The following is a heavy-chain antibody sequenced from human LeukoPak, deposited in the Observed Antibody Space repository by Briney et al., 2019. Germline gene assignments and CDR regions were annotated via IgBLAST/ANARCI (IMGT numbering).Heavy chain of an antibody. CDR3: ARGYYDFWSDSNWFDP. CDR1: GGSISSYY. Sequence: SGTLSLTCTVSGGSISSYYWSWIRQPPGKGLEWIGYIYYSGSTNYNPSLKSRVTISVDTSKNQFSLKLSSVTAADTAVYYCARGYYDFWSDSNWFDPWGQGTLVTVSS. J-gene: IGHJ5*02. V-gene: IGHV4-59*01. D-gene: IGHD3-3*01. CDR2: IYYSGST.